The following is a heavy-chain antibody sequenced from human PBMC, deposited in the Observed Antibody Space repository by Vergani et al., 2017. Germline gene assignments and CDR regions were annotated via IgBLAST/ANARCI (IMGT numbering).Heavy chain of an antibody. D-gene: IGHD1-1*01. CDR3: AREENWNVIDY. CDR2: IYTSGST. Sequence: QVQLQQWGAGLLKPSETLSLTCAVSGGSISSGSYYWSWIRQPAGKGLEWIGRIYTSGSTNYNPSLKSRVTISVDTSKNQFSLKLSSVTAADTAVYYCAREENWNVIDYWGQGTLVTVSS. J-gene: IGHJ4*02. CDR1: GGSISSGSYY. V-gene: IGHV4-61*02.